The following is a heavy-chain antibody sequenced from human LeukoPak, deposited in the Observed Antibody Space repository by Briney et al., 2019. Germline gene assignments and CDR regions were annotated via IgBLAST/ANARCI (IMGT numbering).Heavy chain of an antibody. J-gene: IGHJ4*02. D-gene: IGHD6-19*01. Sequence: GDSLTHSCAVSGFAFSSYAVTGLPHAPGKGGEGLSSITGSGDSISYADSLKRRFTISRDNSENTVFLQMDSLRAEDTAVYYCARCRPDSSGSADYWGQGTLVTVSP. CDR3: ARCRPDSSGSADY. CDR1: GFAFSSYA. CDR2: ITGSGDSI. V-gene: IGHV3-23*01.